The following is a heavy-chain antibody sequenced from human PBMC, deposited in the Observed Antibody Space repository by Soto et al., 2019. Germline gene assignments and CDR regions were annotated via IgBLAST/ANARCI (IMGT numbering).Heavy chain of an antibody. V-gene: IGHV3-23*01. D-gene: IGHD3-10*01. CDR2: ISGTAESI. Sequence: GGSLRLSCAASGFSLRSYAVTWVRQVPGKGLEWVSVISGTAESIYYVDSVKGRFTISRDNSRNTVYLKMNFLRAEDTALYYCAKLPIIRGDALDLWGQGTMVTVSS. CDR3: AKLPIIRGDALDL. J-gene: IGHJ3*01. CDR1: GFSLRSYA.